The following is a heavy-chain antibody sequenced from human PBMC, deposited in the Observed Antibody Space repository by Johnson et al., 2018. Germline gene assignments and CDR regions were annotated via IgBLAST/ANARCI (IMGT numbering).Heavy chain of an antibody. CDR1: GGSISSYY. D-gene: IGHD3-3*01. Sequence: QVQLQESGPGLVKPSETLSLTCTVSGGSISSYYWSWIRQPPGKGLEWIGYIYYSGSTNYNPPLKRRVTISVDTSKNQFSLKLSSVTAADTAVYYRARESIGIFGVATYYYYYMDVWGKGTTVTVSS. V-gene: IGHV4-59*01. CDR3: ARESIGIFGVATYYYYYMDV. CDR2: IYYSGST. J-gene: IGHJ6*03.